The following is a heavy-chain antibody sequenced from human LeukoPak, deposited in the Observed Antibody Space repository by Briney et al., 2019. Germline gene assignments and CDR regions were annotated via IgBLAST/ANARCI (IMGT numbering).Heavy chain of an antibody. V-gene: IGHV3-23*01. J-gene: IGHJ4*02. CDR2: ISNSGGIT. D-gene: IGHD1-14*01. CDR1: GLTFDIYS. Sequence: GGSLRLSCEASGLTFDIYSMSWVRQAPGKGLEWVADISNSGGITMYADSVKGRFTISRDNSKNTVYLQMNSLRAEDTAVYCCSKGLQAAGHLAHDNWGQGALVTVSS. CDR3: SKGLQAAGHLAHDN.